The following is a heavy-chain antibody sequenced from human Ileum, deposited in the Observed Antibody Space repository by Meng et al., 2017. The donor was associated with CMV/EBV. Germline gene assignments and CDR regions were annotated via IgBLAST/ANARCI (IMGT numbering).Heavy chain of an antibody. CDR2: ISGGGEST. Sequence: GGSLRLSCAASGFTFTTYAMSWVRQAPGKGLEWVSVISGGGESTFYADSVKGRFTISRDNSKNSLYLQMNSLRAEDTAVYYCAKGHTINTLTVFDYWGQGTLVTVSS. CDR3: AKGHTINTLTVFDY. J-gene: IGHJ4*02. D-gene: IGHD3-16*01. CDR1: GFTFTTYA. V-gene: IGHV3-23*01.